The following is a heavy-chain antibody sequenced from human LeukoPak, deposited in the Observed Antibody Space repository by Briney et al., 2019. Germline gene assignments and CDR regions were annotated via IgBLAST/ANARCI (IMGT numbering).Heavy chain of an antibody. D-gene: IGHD6-13*01. CDR3: ASLYPGIAAAGTPYYFDY. J-gene: IGHJ4*02. Sequence: GSLRLSCAASGFTFSDHYMDWVRQPPGKGLEWIGYIYHSGSTYYNPSLKSRVTISVDTSKNQFSLKLSSVTAADTAVYYCASLYPGIAAAGTPYYFDYWGQGTLVTVSS. V-gene: IGHV4-34*01. CDR2: IYHSGST. CDR1: GFTFSDHY.